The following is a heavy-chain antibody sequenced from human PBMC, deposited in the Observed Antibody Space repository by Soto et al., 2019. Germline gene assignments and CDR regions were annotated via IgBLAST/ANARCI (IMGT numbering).Heavy chain of an antibody. J-gene: IGHJ5*02. CDR2: IYYSGST. CDR1: GGSISRYY. CDR3: ARDGYNWFDP. Sequence: SETLSLTCTVSGGSISRYYWSWIRQPPGKGLEWIGYIYYSGSTNYNPSLKSRVTISVDTSKNQFSLKLSSVTAADTAVYYCARDGYNWFDPWGQGTLVTVSS. V-gene: IGHV4-59*01.